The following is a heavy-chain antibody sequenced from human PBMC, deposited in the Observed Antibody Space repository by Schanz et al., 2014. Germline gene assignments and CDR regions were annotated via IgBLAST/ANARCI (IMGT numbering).Heavy chain of an antibody. J-gene: IGHJ4*02. CDR3: VKTDAGWRFDY. Sequence: VQLVESGGGVVQPGGSLRLSCAASGFTFSTSSMNWVRQAPGKGLEWVSSISSGGSYIYYADSVRGRFTISRDNSRNTVYLQMNNVGVDDTATYYCVKTDAGWRFDYWGQGTLVIVSS. D-gene: IGHD6-19*01. CDR1: GFTFSTSS. V-gene: IGHV3-21*04. CDR2: ISSGGSYI.